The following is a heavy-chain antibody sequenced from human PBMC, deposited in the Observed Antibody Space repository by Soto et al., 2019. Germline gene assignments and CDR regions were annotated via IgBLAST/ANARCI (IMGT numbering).Heavy chain of an antibody. D-gene: IGHD6-6*01. CDR2: IYYSGSA. J-gene: IGHJ4*02. V-gene: IGHV4-39*01. Sequence: QLQLQESGPGLVKPSETLSLTCTVPGGSISSSSYHWVWIRQPPGKGLEWIGNIYYSGSAYYTPSLKSRVTISIDMSKNQFSLNLSSVTAADTAIYYCARRLTASSNFDNWGQGTLVTVSS. CDR3: ARRLTASSNFDN. CDR1: GGSISSSSYH.